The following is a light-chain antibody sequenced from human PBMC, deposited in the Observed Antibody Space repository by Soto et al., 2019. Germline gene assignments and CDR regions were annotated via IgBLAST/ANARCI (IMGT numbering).Light chain of an antibody. CDR1: QSVSSN. Sequence: EIVMTQSPATLSVSPGERATLSCRASQSVSSNLAWYQQKPGQAPRLLIYGASTRATGIPAGFSGSGSGTEFTLTLSSLQSEDFAVYYCQQYNNWPYTFGQGTKLEIK. J-gene: IGKJ2*01. V-gene: IGKV3-15*01. CDR3: QQYNNWPYT. CDR2: GAS.